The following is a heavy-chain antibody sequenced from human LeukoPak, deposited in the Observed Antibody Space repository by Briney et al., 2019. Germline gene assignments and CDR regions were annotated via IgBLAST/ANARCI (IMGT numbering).Heavy chain of an antibody. D-gene: IGHD3-22*01. CDR2: ISGSGDNT. Sequence: QPGGSLRLSCAASGFTFSSYAMSWVRQAPGKGLEWVSGISGSGDNTYYADSVKGRFTISRDNSKNTLYVQVNSLGTEDTAVYYCAGYDSSGTLLLYWGQGTLVTVSS. CDR3: AGYDSSGTLLLY. V-gene: IGHV3-23*01. CDR1: GFTFSSYA. J-gene: IGHJ4*02.